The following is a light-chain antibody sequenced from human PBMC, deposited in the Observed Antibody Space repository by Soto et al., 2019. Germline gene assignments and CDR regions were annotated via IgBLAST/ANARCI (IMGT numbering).Light chain of an antibody. CDR2: ANT. Sequence: QSVLTQPPSVSGAPGQRVTISCTGSSSNIGAGYGVHWYQQLPGTAPRLLINANTNRPSGVPDRFSGSKSGTSASLAISGLQAEDEGDYFCQSYDSRLSDYVFGTGTKVTVL. CDR1: SSNIGAGYG. J-gene: IGLJ1*01. CDR3: QSYDSRLSDYV. V-gene: IGLV1-40*01.